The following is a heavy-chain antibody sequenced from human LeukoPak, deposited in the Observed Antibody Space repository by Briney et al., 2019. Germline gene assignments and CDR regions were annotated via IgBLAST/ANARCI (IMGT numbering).Heavy chain of an antibody. J-gene: IGHJ5*02. CDR3: ARQEYCSGGSCYTWFDP. CDR2: IYPADSDI. Sequence: GKSLKISCKGSGYNFATYWIGWVRQMPGKGLEWMGIIYPADSDIRYSPSFQGQVTISADKSISTAYLQWSSLKASDTAMYYCARQEYCSGGSCYTWFDPWGQGTLVTVSS. D-gene: IGHD2-15*01. V-gene: IGHV5-51*01. CDR1: GYNFATYW.